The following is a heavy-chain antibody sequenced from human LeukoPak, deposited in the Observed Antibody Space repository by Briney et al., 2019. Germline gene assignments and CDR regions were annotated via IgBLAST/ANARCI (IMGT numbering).Heavy chain of an antibody. CDR1: GFTFSSYD. J-gene: IGHJ6*02. Sequence: GGSLRLSCAVSGFTFSSYDMHWVRQATGKGLEWVSAICTAGDTYYPGSVKGRFTISRENAKNSLFLQMDSLRAEDTAVYYCARDQKGVRGVYYYYYGMDVWGQGTTVTVSS. D-gene: IGHD3-10*01. CDR3: ARDQKGVRGVYYYYYGMDV. V-gene: IGHV3-13*01. CDR2: ICTAGDT.